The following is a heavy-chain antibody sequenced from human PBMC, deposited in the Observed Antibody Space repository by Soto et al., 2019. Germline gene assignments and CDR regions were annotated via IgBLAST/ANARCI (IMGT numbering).Heavy chain of an antibody. D-gene: IGHD3-22*01. CDR1: GGTFSSYA. Sequence: QVQLVQSGAEVKKPGSSVKVSCKASGGTFSSYAISWVRQAPGQGLEWMGGIIPIFGTANYAQKFQGRVTITADESISTAYMELSSLRSEDTVVYYCARGPYYDSSGYYYAEDYYYYGMDVWGQGTTVTVSS. J-gene: IGHJ6*02. CDR3: ARGPYYDSSGYYYAEDYYYYGMDV. CDR2: IIPIFGTA. V-gene: IGHV1-69*01.